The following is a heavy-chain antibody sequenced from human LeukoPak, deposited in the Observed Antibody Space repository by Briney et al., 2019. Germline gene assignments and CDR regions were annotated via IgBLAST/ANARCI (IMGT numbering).Heavy chain of an antibody. CDR3: AKGLRTGVGPYMGYHYYMDV. CDR2: IRYDGRNK. V-gene: IGHV3-30*02. Sequence: GGSLRLSCAAAGLTFSNYGMHWVRQAPGKGLQWVAYIRYDGRNKYSADSVKGRFTIYRDNSKSTLYLQMNSLRPEDTAVYYCAKGLRTGVGPYMGYHYYMDVWGKGATVTVSS. D-gene: IGHD3-16*01. CDR1: GLTFSNYG. J-gene: IGHJ6*03.